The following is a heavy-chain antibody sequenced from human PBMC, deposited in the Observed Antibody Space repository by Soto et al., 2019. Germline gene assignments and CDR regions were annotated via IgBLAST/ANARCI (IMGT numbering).Heavy chain of an antibody. Sequence: KTSETLSLTCTVSGDSIISSDFYWGWVRQPPGKGLEWIGSIFYLGSSYYNPSLKSRVTMPVDTSKNQFSLRLRSVTAADTALYFCARHSLALRKNNWFDPWGQGIMVTVSS. CDR1: GDSIISSDFY. CDR2: IFYLGSS. J-gene: IGHJ5*02. CDR3: ARHSLALRKNNWFDP. D-gene: IGHD3-3*02. V-gene: IGHV4-39*01.